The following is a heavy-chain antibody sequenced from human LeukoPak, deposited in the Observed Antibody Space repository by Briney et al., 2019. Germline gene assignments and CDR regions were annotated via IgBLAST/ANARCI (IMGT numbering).Heavy chain of an antibody. CDR2: ICWNGNNI. V-gene: IGHV3-9*03. Sequence: GGSLRLSCSASGFNFHHFAMHWVRQGPGKGLEWVAGICWNGNNIYYADSVTGRFTISRDNARNSLFLQMNSLTTDDMALYYCVRDINPESYPTDAFDVWGQGTMVTVSS. D-gene: IGHD3-10*01. CDR3: VRDINPESYPTDAFDV. CDR1: GFNFHHFA. J-gene: IGHJ3*01.